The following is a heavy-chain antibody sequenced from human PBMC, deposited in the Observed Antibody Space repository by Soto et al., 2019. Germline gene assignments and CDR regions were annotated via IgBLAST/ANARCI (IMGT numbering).Heavy chain of an antibody. CDR1: GYSIGSGYY. CDR3: ARASGGNSGWGHWSDP. Sequence: SETLSLTCAVSGYSIGSGYYWGWIRQPPGRGLEWIGSISHSGTTYYNPPLRSRVTISIDTSNNQFSLKLSSVTAADTAVYYCARASGGNSGWGHWSDPWGQGTLVTVSS. CDR2: ISHSGTT. V-gene: IGHV4-38-2*01. J-gene: IGHJ5*02. D-gene: IGHD2-21*02.